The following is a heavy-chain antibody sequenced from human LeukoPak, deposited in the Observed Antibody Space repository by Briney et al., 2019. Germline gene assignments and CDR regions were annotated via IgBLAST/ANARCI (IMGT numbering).Heavy chain of an antibody. CDR2: IYYSGST. V-gene: IGHV4-39*07. J-gene: IGHJ3*02. Sequence: SETLSLTCTVSGGSISSSSCYWGWIRQPPGKGLEWIGSIYYSGSTYYNPSLKSRVTISVDTSKNQFSLKLSSVTAADTAVYYCARPLSYCSGGSCDDAFDIWGQGTMVTVSS. CDR1: GGSISSSSCY. D-gene: IGHD2-15*01. CDR3: ARPLSYCSGGSCDDAFDI.